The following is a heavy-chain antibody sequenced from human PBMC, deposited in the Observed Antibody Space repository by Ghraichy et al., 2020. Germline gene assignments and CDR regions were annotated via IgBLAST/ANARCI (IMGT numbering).Heavy chain of an antibody. Sequence: GGSLRLSCAASGFTFSSYSMNWVRQAPGKGLEWVSYISSSSSTIYYADSVKGRFTISRDNAKNSLYLQMNSLRAEDTAVYYCASGATARSELTYYYGSGRTSGAFDIWGQGTMVTVSS. V-gene: IGHV3-48*01. CDR2: ISSSSSTI. J-gene: IGHJ3*02. D-gene: IGHD3-10*01. CDR1: GFTFSSYS. CDR3: ASGATARSELTYYYGSGRTSGAFDI.